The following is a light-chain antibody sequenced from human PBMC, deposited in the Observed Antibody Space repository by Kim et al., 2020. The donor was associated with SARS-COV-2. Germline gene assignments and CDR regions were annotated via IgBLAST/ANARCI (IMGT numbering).Light chain of an antibody. J-gene: IGKJ2*01. CDR3: PQYGSSPLDT. CDR2: GSY. V-gene: IGKV3-20*01. CDR1: QSVRSSY. Sequence: SPGGIAILCSRASQSVRSSYLAWYPQKPGQAPRLLICGSYSRATGIPDRFSGSGSGTDFTLTISRLEPEDFALYYCPQYGSSPLDTFGQGTKLE.